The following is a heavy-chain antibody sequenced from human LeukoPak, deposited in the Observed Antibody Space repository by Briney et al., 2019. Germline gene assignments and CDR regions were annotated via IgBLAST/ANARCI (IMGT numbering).Heavy chain of an antibody. Sequence: GGSLRLSCGASGFILSSQAMHWVRQAPGKGLEWVAVILSDGNNKYYADSVKGRFTLSRDNSKNTLYLHMNSLRPEDTAVYYCARDPGFLQQLGTQFDYWGQGTLVTVSS. V-gene: IGHV3-30-3*01. J-gene: IGHJ4*02. CDR2: ILSDGNNK. D-gene: IGHD6-13*01. CDR3: ARDPGFLQQLGTQFDY. CDR1: GFILSSQA.